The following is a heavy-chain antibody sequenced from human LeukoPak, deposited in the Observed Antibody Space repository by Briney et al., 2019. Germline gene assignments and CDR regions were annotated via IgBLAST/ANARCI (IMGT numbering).Heavy chain of an antibody. CDR2: ISSSGEYI. CDR1: GFTFSSYS. D-gene: IGHD4-17*01. CDR3: ARFETVTPELDDY. J-gene: IGHJ4*02. Sequence: PGGSLRLFCAASGFTFSSYSMNWVRQAPGKGLEWVSSISSSGEYIFYADSVKGRFTISRDNAENSLYLQMNSLSAEDTAVYYCARFETVTPELDDYWGQGTLVTVSS. V-gene: IGHV3-21*01.